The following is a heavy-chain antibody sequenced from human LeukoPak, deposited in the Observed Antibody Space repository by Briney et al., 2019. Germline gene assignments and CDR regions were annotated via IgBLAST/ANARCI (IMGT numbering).Heavy chain of an antibody. V-gene: IGHV3-30*04. CDR1: GFTFSSYA. J-gene: IGHJ4*02. Sequence: GGSLRLSCAAPGFTFSSYAMHWVRQAPGKGLEWVAVISYDGSNKYYADSVKGRFTISRDNSKNTLYLQMNSLRAEDTAVYYCARVTSGWYQYWGQGTLVTVSS. CDR2: ISYDGSNK. D-gene: IGHD6-19*01. CDR3: ARVTSGWYQY.